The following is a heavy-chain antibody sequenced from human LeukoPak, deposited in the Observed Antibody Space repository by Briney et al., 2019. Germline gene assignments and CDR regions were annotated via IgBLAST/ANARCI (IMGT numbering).Heavy chain of an antibody. CDR1: GGSISSYY. Sequence: PSEALSLTCTVSGGSISSYYWSWIRQPAGKGLEWLGRIYASGSTNYNPSLKSRVTISVDTSKTQFSLKLSSVTAADTAVYYCARGGARSFQHWGQGTLVTVSS. CDR3: ARGGARSFQH. J-gene: IGHJ1*01. CDR2: IYASGST. V-gene: IGHV4-4*07. D-gene: IGHD1-14*01.